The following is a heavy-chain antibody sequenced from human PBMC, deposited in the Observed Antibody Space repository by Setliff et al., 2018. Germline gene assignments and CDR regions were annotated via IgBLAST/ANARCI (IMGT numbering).Heavy chain of an antibody. V-gene: IGHV4-38-2*01. CDR1: GYSISSGYI. Sequence: PSETLSLTCAVSGYSISSGYIWGWIRQPPGKGLEWVGNIGHTGSTNYNPSLKSRVTISVDTSKNQFSLKLSSVTAADTAVYYCARGAQRLEWLQYYYYYMDVWGKGTTVTVSS. J-gene: IGHJ6*03. CDR2: IGHTGST. CDR3: ARGAQRLEWLQYYYYYMDV. D-gene: IGHD3-3*01.